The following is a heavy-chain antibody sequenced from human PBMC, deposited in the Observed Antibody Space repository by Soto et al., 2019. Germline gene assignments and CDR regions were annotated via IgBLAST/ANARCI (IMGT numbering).Heavy chain of an antibody. Sequence: EVQLVESGGGLILPGGSLRLSCAASGFTFTNYWMHWVRQAPGKGLVWVSNINSDGTTTNYADSVVGRFTISRDNXXNTLYLQLNSLRPEDTAVYYCVREQTSISHFGMDVWGQGTTVTVSS. J-gene: IGHJ6*02. V-gene: IGHV3-74*01. CDR1: GFTFTNYW. CDR3: VREQTSISHFGMDV. CDR2: INSDGTTT.